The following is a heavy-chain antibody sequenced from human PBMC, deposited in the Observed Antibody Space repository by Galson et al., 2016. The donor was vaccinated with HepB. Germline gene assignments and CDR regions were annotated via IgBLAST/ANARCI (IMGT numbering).Heavy chain of an antibody. V-gene: IGHV4-30-2*01. CDR1: GGSINNGVYS. J-gene: IGHJ6*02. CDR3: ARSTTIRSDNYYGLDV. CDR2: IFHSGTT. Sequence: TLSLTCTVSGGSINNGVYSWSWVRQPPGKGLEWIGYIFHSGTTFYTPSLKSRVSISIHRPRNLFSLRLDSLTAANSAVYYCARSTTIRSDNYYGLDVWGQGTTVIVSS. D-gene: IGHD1-1*01.